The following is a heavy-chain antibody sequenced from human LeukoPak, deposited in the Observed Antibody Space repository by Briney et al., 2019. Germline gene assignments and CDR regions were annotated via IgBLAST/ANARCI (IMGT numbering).Heavy chain of an antibody. CDR2: INPNSGGT. J-gene: IGHJ4*02. Sequence: GASVKVSCKASGYTFTGYYMHWVRQAPGQGLEWMGWINPNSGGTNYAQKFQGRVTMTRDTSISTAYMELSRLRSDDTAVYYCARVQSYGSGSYSDYWGQGALVTVSS. V-gene: IGHV1-2*02. CDR1: GYTFTGYY. CDR3: ARVQSYGSGSYSDY. D-gene: IGHD3-10*01.